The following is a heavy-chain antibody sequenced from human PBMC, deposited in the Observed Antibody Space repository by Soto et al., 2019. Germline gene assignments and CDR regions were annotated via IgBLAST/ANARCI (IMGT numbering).Heavy chain of an antibody. CDR1: GFTVSSNY. CDR2: IYSGGST. CDR3: AREDGYRGGDAFDI. J-gene: IGHJ3*02. Sequence: EVQLVESGGGLVRPGGSLRLSCAASGFTVSSNYMSWVRQAPGKGLEWVSVIYSGGSTYYADSVKGRFTISRDNSKNTLYLQMNSLRAEDTAVYYCAREDGYRGGDAFDIWGQGTMVTVSS. V-gene: IGHV3-66*01. D-gene: IGHD5-12*01.